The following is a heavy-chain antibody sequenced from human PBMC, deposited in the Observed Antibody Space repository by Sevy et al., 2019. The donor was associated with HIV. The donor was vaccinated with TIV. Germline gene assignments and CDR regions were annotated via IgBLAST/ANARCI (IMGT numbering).Heavy chain of an antibody. CDR1: GLTLSYAW. V-gene: IGHV3-15*07. CDR2: IKSESDGGTT. CDR3: TARNFDF. J-gene: IGHJ4*02. Sequence: GGSLRLSCAASGLTLSYAWMNWVRRAPGKGLEWVGLIKSESDGGTTDFATPVKGRFIISRDDSKNTLYLQMNSLKTGDTALYYCTARNFDFWGRGTLVTVSS.